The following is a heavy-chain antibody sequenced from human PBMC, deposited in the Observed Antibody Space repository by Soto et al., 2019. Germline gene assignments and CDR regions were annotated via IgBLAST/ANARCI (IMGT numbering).Heavy chain of an antibody. V-gene: IGHV4-34*01. CDR3: ARAAAGTWVYYYYYMDV. J-gene: IGHJ6*03. Sequence: LSLTCAVYGGSFSGYYWSWIRQPPGKGLEWIGEINHSGSTNYNPSLKSRVTISVDTSKNQFSLKLSSVTAADTAVYYCARAAAGTWVYYYYYMDVWGKGTTVTVSS. CDR1: GGSFSGYY. CDR2: INHSGST. D-gene: IGHD6-13*01.